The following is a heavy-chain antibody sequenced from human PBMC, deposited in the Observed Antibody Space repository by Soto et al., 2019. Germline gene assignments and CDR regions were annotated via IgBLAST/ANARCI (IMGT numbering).Heavy chain of an antibody. Sequence: PGESLKISCKGSGYSFTSYWIGWVRQMPGKGLEWMGIIYPGDSDTRYSPSFQGQVTTSADKSIITAYLQWSSLKASDTAMYYCARHRGYGDYEKSYYYYYYMDVWGKGTTVTVSS. J-gene: IGHJ6*03. V-gene: IGHV5-51*01. CDR3: ARHRGYGDYEKSYYYYYYMDV. CDR1: GYSFTSYW. CDR2: IYPGDSDT. D-gene: IGHD4-17*01.